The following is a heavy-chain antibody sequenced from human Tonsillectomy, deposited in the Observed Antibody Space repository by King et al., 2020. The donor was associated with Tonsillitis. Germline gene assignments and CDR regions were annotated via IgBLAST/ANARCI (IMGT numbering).Heavy chain of an antibody. CDR3: ATSYSNYFDY. J-gene: IGHJ4*02. CDR1: GYSFTNYW. Sequence: VQLVESGAEVKKPGESLKISCKGSGYSFTNYWIGWVRQMPGKGLEWMRIIYLGDSDTRYGPSFQGQVTISADRSISTAYLQWSGLKASDTAMYYCATSYSNYFDYWGQGTLVTVSS. CDR2: IYLGDSDT. V-gene: IGHV5-51*01. D-gene: IGHD4-11*01.